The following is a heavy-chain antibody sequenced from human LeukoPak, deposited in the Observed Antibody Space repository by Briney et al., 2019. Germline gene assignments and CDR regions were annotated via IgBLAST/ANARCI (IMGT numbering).Heavy chain of an antibody. Sequence: GGSLRLSCAGSGFTFSRYWMNWVRQAPGKGLEWVANIKQDGSEKNYVDSVKGRFTISRDNAKNSLYLQMNSLRAEDTAVYYCARVGFLEWSPSLYGDAFDIWGQGTVVTVSS. D-gene: IGHD3-3*02. CDR3: ARVGFLEWSPSLYGDAFDI. CDR2: IKQDGSEK. J-gene: IGHJ3*02. CDR1: GFTFSRYW. V-gene: IGHV3-7*01.